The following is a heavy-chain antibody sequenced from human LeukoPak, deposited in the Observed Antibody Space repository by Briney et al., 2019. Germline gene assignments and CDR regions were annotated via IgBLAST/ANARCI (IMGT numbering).Heavy chain of an antibody. CDR2: ISWNSGSI. D-gene: IGHD4-17*01. V-gene: IGHV3-9*03. Sequence: GGSLRLSCAASGFTLSSFWMTWLRQAPGKGLEWVSAISWNSGSIGYADSVKGRFTISRDNAKNSLYLQMNSLRAEDMALYYCAKDSSATVTNAGFDAFDIWGQGTMVTVSS. CDR1: GFTLSSFW. J-gene: IGHJ3*02. CDR3: AKDSSATVTNAGFDAFDI.